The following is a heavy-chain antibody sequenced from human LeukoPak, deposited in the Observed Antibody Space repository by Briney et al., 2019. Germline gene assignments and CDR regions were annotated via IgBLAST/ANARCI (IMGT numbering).Heavy chain of an antibody. Sequence: GASVKVSCKASGGTFSSYAISWVRQAPGQGLEWMGRIIPILGIANYAQKFQGRVTITADESTSTAYMELSSLRSEDTAVYYCARDCSSTSCYLIGFDPWGQGTLVTVSS. CDR1: GGTFSSYA. CDR3: ARDCSSTSCYLIGFDP. J-gene: IGHJ5*02. CDR2: IIPILGIA. D-gene: IGHD2-2*01. V-gene: IGHV1-69*04.